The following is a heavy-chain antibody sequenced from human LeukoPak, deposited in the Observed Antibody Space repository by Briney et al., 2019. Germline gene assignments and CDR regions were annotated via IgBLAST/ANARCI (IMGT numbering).Heavy chain of an antibody. J-gene: IGHJ4*02. V-gene: IGHV1-69*04. CDR1: GGTFSSYA. CDR3: ARWTTTYLDY. Sequence: GASVKVSCKASGGTFSSYAISWVRQAPGQGLEWMGRIIPILGIANFAQKFQGRVTMTTDTSTITVYMELSSLRSEDTAVYYCARWTTTYLDYWGQGTLVTVSS. D-gene: IGHD4-11*01. CDR2: IIPILGIA.